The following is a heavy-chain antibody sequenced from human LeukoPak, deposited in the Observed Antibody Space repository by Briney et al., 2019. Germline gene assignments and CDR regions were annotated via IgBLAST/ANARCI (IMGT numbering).Heavy chain of an antibody. CDR3: ARTKATIPFDY. J-gene: IGHJ4*02. CDR1: GFTFSSYG. Sequence: GGSLRLSCAASGFTFSSYGMHWVRQAPGKGLEWVAVIWYDGSNKYYADSVKGRFAISRDNSKNTLYPQMNSLRAEDTAVYYCARTKATIPFDYWGQGTLVTVSS. V-gene: IGHV3-33*01. CDR2: IWYDGSNK. D-gene: IGHD5-12*01.